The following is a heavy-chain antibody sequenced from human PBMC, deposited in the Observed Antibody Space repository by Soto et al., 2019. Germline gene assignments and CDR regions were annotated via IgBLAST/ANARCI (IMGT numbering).Heavy chain of an antibody. D-gene: IGHD6-19*01. CDR2: ISFSGAT. Sequence: SETLSPTYTVSGVSIPAYLWSWIRQTPGKGLDWIGSISFSGATYSNPSLKGRAALSVDTSENHLSLRLISVTAADTAVYYCTREQSDDNYFDPWGQGTLVTVSS. CDR3: TREQSDDNYFDP. CDR1: GVSIPAYL. V-gene: IGHV4-59*01. J-gene: IGHJ5*02.